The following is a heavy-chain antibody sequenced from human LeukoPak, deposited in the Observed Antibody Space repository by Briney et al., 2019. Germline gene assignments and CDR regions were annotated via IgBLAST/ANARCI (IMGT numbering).Heavy chain of an antibody. Sequence: KTSETLSLTCAVYGGSFSGYYWSWIRQPPGKGLEWIGEINHSGSTNYNPSLKSRVTISVDTSKNQFSLKLSSVTAADTAVYYCARARVYCTNGVCPYNWFDPWGQGTLVTVSS. J-gene: IGHJ5*02. CDR2: INHSGST. V-gene: IGHV4-34*01. CDR1: GGSFSGYY. CDR3: ARARVYCTNGVCPYNWFDP. D-gene: IGHD2-8*01.